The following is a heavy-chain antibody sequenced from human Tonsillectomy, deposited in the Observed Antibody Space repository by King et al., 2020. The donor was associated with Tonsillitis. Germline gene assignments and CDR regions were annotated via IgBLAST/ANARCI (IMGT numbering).Heavy chain of an antibody. CDR2: IRTSGGST. CDR1: GFIFSSYA. D-gene: IGHD2-21*02. V-gene: IGHV3-23*04. CDR3: GKDGGVGTASFMPIEN. J-gene: IGHJ4*02. Sequence: VQLVESGGGLIQPGGSLRLSCAASGFIFSSYAMSWVRQAPGKGLEWVSTIRTSGGSTYYADSLKGRFTITRDNSKNTLYLQMNSRRAEDTADYYCGKDGGVGTASFMPIENWGQGTLVTVSS.